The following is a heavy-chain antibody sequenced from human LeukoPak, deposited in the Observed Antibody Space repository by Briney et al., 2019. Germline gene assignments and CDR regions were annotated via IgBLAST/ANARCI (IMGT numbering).Heavy chain of an antibody. Sequence: ASVKVSCKASGYTFTSYYMHWVRQAPGQGLEWMGIINPSGGSTSYAQKFQGRVTMTRDTSTSTVYMELSSLRSEDTAVYYCARARYYDFWSGPYYYYGMDVWGQGTTVTVSS. D-gene: IGHD3-3*01. J-gene: IGHJ6*02. CDR3: ARARYYDFWSGPYYYYGMDV. CDR2: INPSGGST. CDR1: GYTFTSYY. V-gene: IGHV1-46*01.